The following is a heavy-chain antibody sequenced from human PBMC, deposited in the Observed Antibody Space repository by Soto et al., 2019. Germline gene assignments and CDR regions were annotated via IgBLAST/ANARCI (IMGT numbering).Heavy chain of an antibody. Sequence: QLQLQESGSGLVKPSQTLSLTCAGSGGSISSGGYSWSWIRQPPGKGLEWIGYIYHSGSTYYNPSLKSRVTISVDRSKNQFSLKLSSVTAADTAVYYCARGAPQPTYYYDSSGLEILGFDYWGQGTLVTVSS. CDR1: GGSISSGGYS. CDR3: ARGAPQPTYYYDSSGLEILGFDY. J-gene: IGHJ4*02. CDR2: IYHSGST. V-gene: IGHV4-30-2*01. D-gene: IGHD3-22*01.